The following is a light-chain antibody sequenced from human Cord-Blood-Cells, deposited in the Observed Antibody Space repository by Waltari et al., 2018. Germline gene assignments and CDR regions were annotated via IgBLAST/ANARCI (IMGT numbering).Light chain of an antibody. Sequence: EIALTQTPGTLPLSPGETATLAWRAIQSVSSSYLARYQQKPGQPPRLLIYGASSMATGVPDRFGGSGSGTDFTLTISRLESEDFAVYYCQQYGSSLWTFGQGTKVEIK. V-gene: IGKV3-20*01. CDR3: QQYGSSLWT. CDR2: GAS. J-gene: IGKJ1*01. CDR1: QSVSSSY.